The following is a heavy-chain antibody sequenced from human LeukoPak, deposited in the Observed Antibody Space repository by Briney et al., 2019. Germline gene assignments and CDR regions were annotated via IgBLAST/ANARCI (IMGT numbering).Heavy chain of an antibody. CDR3: TSWGDTTAEYFQR. CDR2: ISWNNDRI. J-gene: IGHJ1*01. CDR1: GFNFDDYA. Sequence: PGGSLRLSCAASGFNFDDYAMHWVRQAPGKGLEWVSGISWNNDRIDYADSVKGRFTISRDNAQNSMYLQMNSLRVEDTAVYYCTSWGDTTAEYFQRWGQGTLVTVSS. V-gene: IGHV3-9*01. D-gene: IGHD2-21*02.